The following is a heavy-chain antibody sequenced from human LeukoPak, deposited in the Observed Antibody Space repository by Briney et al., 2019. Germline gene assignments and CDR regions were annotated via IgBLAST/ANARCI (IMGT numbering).Heavy chain of an antibody. Sequence: GGSLRLSCAASGFTFNTYSMNWVRQAPGKGLEWVSSISSSSSYIDYADSGKGRFTISRDNAKNSLYLQMNSLRVEDTAVYYCAKGGGGTYFLDYWGQGTLVTVSS. D-gene: IGHD1-26*01. J-gene: IGHJ4*02. CDR2: ISSSSSYI. CDR3: AKGGGGTYFLDY. V-gene: IGHV3-21*01. CDR1: GFTFNTYS.